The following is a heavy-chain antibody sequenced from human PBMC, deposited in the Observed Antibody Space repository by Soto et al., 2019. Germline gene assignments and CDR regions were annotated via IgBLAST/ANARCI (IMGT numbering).Heavy chain of an antibody. CDR2: ISGSGGST. V-gene: IGHV3-23*01. D-gene: IGHD6-6*01. J-gene: IGHJ6*04. CDR1: GFTFSSYA. CDR3: AKVPSRPFYYYYGMDV. Sequence: PGVSLRLSCAASGFTFSSYAMSWVRQAPGKGLEWVSAISGSGGSTYYADSVKGRFTISRDNSKNTLYLQMNSLRAEDTAVYYCAKVPSRPFYYYYGMDVWGKGTTVTVSS.